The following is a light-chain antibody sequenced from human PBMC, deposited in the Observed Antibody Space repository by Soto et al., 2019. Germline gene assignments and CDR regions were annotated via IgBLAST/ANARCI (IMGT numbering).Light chain of an antibody. CDR2: DVN. CDR1: RTDVGDSTY. CDR3: TSDRRAPLSV. V-gene: IGLV2-14*03. J-gene: IGLJ1*01. Sequence: SVLTQPHSVSGSPGQSITVACTGVRTDVGDSTYVSWYQQHPGKAPRRIIFDVNNRPSGVSPRFSGSKSGNTASLTISGLQADVDAHYFCTSDRRAPLSVFGNGT.